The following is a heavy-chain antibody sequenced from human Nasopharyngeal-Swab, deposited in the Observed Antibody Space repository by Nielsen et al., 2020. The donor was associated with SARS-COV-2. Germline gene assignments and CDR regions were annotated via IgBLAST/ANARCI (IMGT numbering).Heavy chain of an antibody. CDR2: INPSGCST. V-gene: IGHV1-46*01. CDR1: GYTFTSYY. J-gene: IGHJ3*02. Sequence: SVTVSCKASGYTFTSYYMHWVRQAPGQGLEWMGIINPSGCSTSYAQKFQGRVTMTRDTSTSPVNMELSSLSSEDTAVYYCAGLSAGDAFEIWGQGTMVTVSS. CDR3: AGLSAGDAFEI.